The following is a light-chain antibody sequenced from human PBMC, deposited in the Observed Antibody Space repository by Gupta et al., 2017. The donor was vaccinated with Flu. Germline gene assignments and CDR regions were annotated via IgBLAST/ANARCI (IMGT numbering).Light chain of an antibody. CDR3: QGWNWDRDYHV. V-gene: IGLV3-21*01. CDR2: GDS. CDR1: NIGSIT. J-gene: IGLJ1*01. Sequence: KTTRIPGRGNNIGSITLHWHQQGAGHGPLLILYGDSGRPSGVAERYSGSNSGDTATRSINSVKARAAADAYCQGWNWDRDYHVFGGGTKVTVL.